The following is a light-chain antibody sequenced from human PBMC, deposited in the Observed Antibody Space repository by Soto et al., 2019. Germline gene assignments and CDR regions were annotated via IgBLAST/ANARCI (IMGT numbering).Light chain of an antibody. V-gene: IGKV3-20*01. Sequence: EIALTQSPGTLSLSPGERATLSCRASQGVGSKYLAWYQQKAGQAPRLLIYAASTRATGIPDRFSGSGSGTDFTLTISSLEPEDFAVYYCQQYGNSPGITFGQGTRLEIK. CDR3: QQYGNSPGIT. J-gene: IGKJ5*01. CDR2: AAS. CDR1: QGVGSKY.